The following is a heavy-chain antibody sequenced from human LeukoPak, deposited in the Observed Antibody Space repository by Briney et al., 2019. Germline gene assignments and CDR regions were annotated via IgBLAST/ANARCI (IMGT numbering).Heavy chain of an antibody. D-gene: IGHD1-1*01. CDR3: ARGGLERHYDY. CDR1: GFTVGANH. Sequence: GGSLRLSCVASGFTVGANHVSWVRQAPGKGLQWVSIISNDATTYYADSVKGRFTISRDNAKNSLYLQMNSLRAEDTAVYYCARGGLERHYDYWGQGTLVTVSS. CDR2: ISNDATT. V-gene: IGHV3-66*01. J-gene: IGHJ4*02.